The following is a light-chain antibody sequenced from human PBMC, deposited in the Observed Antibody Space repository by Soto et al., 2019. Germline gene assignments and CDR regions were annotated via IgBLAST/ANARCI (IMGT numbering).Light chain of an antibody. Sequence: EIVLTQCRGTLSLSPVERATLACRASQSVSSSYLAWYQQKPGQAPRLLIYGASSRATGIPDRFSGSGSGTDFTLTISRLEPEDFAVYYCQQYGSSPPITFGQGTRLEIK. CDR3: QQYGSSPPIT. CDR1: QSVSSSY. V-gene: IGKV3-20*01. CDR2: GAS. J-gene: IGKJ5*01.